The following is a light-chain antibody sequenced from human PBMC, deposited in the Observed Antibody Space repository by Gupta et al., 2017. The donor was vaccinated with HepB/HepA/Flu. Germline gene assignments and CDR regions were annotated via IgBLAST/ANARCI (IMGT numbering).Light chain of an antibody. CDR2: DVS. Sequence: QSALTQPASVSGSPGQSITISCTGTSSDVGTYNYVSWYQQHPGKAPKRMMYDVSDRPSGVSNRVSGSKSGNKASLTISGLQAEDEADDYCSSYTSSSTRVFGGGTKLTVL. J-gene: IGLJ3*02. CDR3: SSYTSSSTRV. V-gene: IGLV2-14*01. CDR1: SSDVGTYNY.